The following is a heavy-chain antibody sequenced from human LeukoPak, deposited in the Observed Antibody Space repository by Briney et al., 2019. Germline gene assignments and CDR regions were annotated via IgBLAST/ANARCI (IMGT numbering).Heavy chain of an antibody. CDR1: GGSFSGYY. J-gene: IGHJ3*02. D-gene: IGHD4-23*01. CDR2: INHSGST. CDR3: ARAFMSTVVTPYDAFDI. Sequence: SETLSLTCAVYGGSFSGYYWSWIRQPPGKGLEWIGEINHSGSTDYNPSLKSRVTISVDTSKNQFSLKLSSVTAADTAVYYCARAFMSTVVTPYDAFDIWGQGTMVTVSS. V-gene: IGHV4-34*01.